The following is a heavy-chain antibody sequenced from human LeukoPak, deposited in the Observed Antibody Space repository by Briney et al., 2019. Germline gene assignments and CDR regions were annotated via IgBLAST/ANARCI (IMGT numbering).Heavy chain of an antibody. CDR3: ARHYDILTGYSSYFDY. CDR1: GGSISSSSYY. D-gene: IGHD3-9*01. V-gene: IGHV4-39*01. Sequence: SETLSLTCTVSGGSISSSSYYWGWIRQPPGKGLEWIGSIYYSGSTYYNPSLKSRVTISVDTSKNRFSLKLSSVTAADTAVYYCARHYDILTGYSSYFDYWGQGTLVTVSS. J-gene: IGHJ4*02. CDR2: IYYSGST.